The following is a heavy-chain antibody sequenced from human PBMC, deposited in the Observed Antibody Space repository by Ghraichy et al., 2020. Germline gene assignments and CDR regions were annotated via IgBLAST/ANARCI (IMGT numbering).Heavy chain of an antibody. CDR2: ISSSSSYI. V-gene: IGHV3-21*01. CDR3: ATLDFYYGMDV. D-gene: IGHD3/OR15-3a*01. Sequence: LSLTCAASGFTFSSYSMNWVRQAPGKGLEWVSSISSSSSYIYYADSVKGRFTISRDNAKNSLYLQMNSLRAEDTAVYYCATLDFYYGMDVWGQGTTVTVSS. J-gene: IGHJ6*02. CDR1: GFTFSSYS.